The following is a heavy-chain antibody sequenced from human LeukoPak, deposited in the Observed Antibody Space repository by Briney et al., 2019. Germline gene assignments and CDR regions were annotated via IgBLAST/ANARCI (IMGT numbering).Heavy chain of an antibody. CDR3: GRVDFDWLFDY. V-gene: IGHV4-59*13. CDR2: IYYSGST. D-gene: IGHD3-9*01. J-gene: IGHJ4*02. CDR1: GRSISSYY. Sequence: PSETLSPACTVSGRSISSYYCSWIRQPPGKVGGWIGYIYYSGSTNYNPSLKSRATISVDTSKLPFCLKLSSVTAADTAVYYSGRVDFDWLFDYWGQGTLVTVSS.